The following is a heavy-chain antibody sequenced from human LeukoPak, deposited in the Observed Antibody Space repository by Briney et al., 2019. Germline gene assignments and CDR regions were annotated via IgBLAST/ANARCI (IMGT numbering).Heavy chain of an antibody. CDR3: ARGDDSSGQGY. CDR2: IHTSGGT. D-gene: IGHD3-22*01. V-gene: IGHV4-61*02. Sequence: SETLSLTCTVSGVSISSSSYYWSWIRQPAGKGLEWIGRIHTSGGTNYNPSLKSRVTMSVDTSKNQFSLKLSSVTAADTAVYYCARGDDSSGQGYWGQGTLVTVSS. J-gene: IGHJ4*02. CDR1: GVSISSSSYY.